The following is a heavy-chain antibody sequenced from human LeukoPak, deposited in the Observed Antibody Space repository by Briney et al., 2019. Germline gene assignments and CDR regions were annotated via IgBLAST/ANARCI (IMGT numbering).Heavy chain of an antibody. J-gene: IGHJ5*02. CDR1: GFTFSHAC. V-gene: IGHV3-15*01. D-gene: IGHD2-15*01. CDR3: TTEDIVVVVGAYDP. Sequence: GGSLRLSCAASGFTFSHACMTWVRHAPAEGLEWVDRIKSKTDGGTTDYAAPVKGRFTISRDDSKNTLYLQMNSLKIEETAVYYCTTEDIVVVVGAYDPWGQGTLVTVSS. CDR2: IKSKTDGGTT.